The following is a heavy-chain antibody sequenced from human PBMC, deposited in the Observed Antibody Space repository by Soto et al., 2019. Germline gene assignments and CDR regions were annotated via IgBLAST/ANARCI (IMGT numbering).Heavy chain of an antibody. V-gene: IGHV1-69*13. CDR1: GGTFSSYA. CDR3: AREPEAVAGTYYYGMDV. CDR2: IIPIFGTA. Sequence: SVKVSCKASGGTFSSYAISWVRQAPGQGLEWMGGIIPIFGTANYAQKFQGRVTITADESTSTAYMELSSLRSEDTAVYYCAREPEAVAGTYYYGMDVWGQGPTVTVSS. D-gene: IGHD6-19*01. J-gene: IGHJ6*02.